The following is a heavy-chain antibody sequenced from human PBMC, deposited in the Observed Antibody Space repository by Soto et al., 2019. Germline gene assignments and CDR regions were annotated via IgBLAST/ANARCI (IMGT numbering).Heavy chain of an antibody. CDR2: INPNSGGT. V-gene: IGHV1-2*04. CDR3: ARGLSLIVLDY. J-gene: IGHJ4*02. Sequence: GASVKVSCKASGYPFTGYWSHWVRQAPGQGLEWMGWINPNSGGTNYAQKFQGWVTMTRDTSISTAYMELSRLRSDDTAVYYCARGLSLIVLDYWGQGTLVTVSS. D-gene: IGHD3-16*01. CDR1: GYPFTGYW.